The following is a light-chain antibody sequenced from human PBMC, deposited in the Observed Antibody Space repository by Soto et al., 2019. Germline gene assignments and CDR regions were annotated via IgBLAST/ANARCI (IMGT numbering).Light chain of an antibody. J-gene: IGKJ1*01. CDR1: QSISSW. CDR3: QQYYSYRA. V-gene: IGKV1-5*03. CDR2: KAS. Sequence: DIHMTQSPSTLSASVVDRVTITFRASQSISSWLAWYQQKPGKAPKLLIHKASSLETGVPSRFSGSGSGTEFTLTITSLQPDDSATYYCQQYYSYRAFGQGTKVDIK.